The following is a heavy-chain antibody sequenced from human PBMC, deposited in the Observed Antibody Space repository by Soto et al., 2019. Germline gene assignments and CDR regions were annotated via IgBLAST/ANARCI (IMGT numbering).Heavy chain of an antibody. CDR3: AREGRSGWHWFEP. V-gene: IGHV1-46*01. CDR2: INPNGGST. D-gene: IGHD6-19*01. CDR1: GYTFTSYY. Sequence: QVQLVQSGAEVKKPGASVKVSCKASGYTFTSYYMHWARQAPGQGLEWMGIINPNGGSTSHAQKVRGRVTMSRETSTSTVYVEVRSLRSEDRAVYYCAREGRSGWHWFEPWGQGTLVTVSS. J-gene: IGHJ5*02.